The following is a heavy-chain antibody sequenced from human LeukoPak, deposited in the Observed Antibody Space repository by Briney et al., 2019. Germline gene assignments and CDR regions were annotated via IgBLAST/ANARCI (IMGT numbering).Heavy chain of an antibody. CDR3: ARGRNYDFWSGYYNFDY. V-gene: IGHV4-39*07. CDR2: IYYSGST. CDR1: GGSISSSSYY. Sequence: SETLSLTCTVSGGSISSSSYYWGWIRQPPGKGLEWIGSIYYSGSTYYNPSLKSRVTISVDTSKNQFSLKLSSVTAADTAVYYCARGRNYDFWSGYYNFDYWGQVTLVTGSS. D-gene: IGHD3-3*01. J-gene: IGHJ4*02.